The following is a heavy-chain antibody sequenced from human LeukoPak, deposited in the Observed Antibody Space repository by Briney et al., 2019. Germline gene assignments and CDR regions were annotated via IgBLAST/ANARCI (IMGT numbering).Heavy chain of an antibody. CDR2: IIPILGTA. J-gene: IGHJ4*02. CDR1: GGTFSSYA. D-gene: IGHD6-19*01. Sequence: ASVKVSCKAAGGTFSSYAISWVRQAPGPGLEWMGGIIPILGTANYAQKFQGRVTITADESTSTAYMELSSLRSEDTAVYYCARERGSSGWFDYWGQGTLVTVSS. V-gene: IGHV1-69*13. CDR3: ARERGSSGWFDY.